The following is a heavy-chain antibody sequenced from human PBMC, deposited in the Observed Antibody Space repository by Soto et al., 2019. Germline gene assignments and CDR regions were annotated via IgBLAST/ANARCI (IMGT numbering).Heavy chain of an antibody. CDR3: ATRITVFGLLIPPFDP. Sequence: ASETLSLTCAVYGGSVNGYYWNWISQPPGKGLEWIGEINHTGGTHYNPSLKSRVTMSVDTSKNQFSLRLSSVTAADTAIYYCATRITVFGLLIPPFDPWGQGTQDTVSS. V-gene: IGHV4-34*01. J-gene: IGHJ5*02. CDR1: GGSVNGYY. D-gene: IGHD3-3*01. CDR2: INHTGGT.